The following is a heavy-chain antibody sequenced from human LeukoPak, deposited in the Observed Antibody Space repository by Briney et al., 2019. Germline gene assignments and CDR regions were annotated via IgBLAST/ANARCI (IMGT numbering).Heavy chain of an antibody. CDR2: IYSVGST. CDR3: ARVPIAVAGTYYYYGMDV. Sequence: GGALRLSCAACGFTVSSNYMSGVRQARGKGLDGVSVIYSVGSTYYADSVKGRFTISRDNSKNTLYLQMNSLRAEDTAVYYCARVPIAVAGTYYYYGMDVWGQGTTVTVSS. J-gene: IGHJ6*02. CDR1: GFTVSSNY. D-gene: IGHD6-19*01. V-gene: IGHV3-53*01.